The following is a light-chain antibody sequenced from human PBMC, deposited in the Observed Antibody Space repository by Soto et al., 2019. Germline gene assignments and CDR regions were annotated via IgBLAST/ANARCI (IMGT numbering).Light chain of an antibody. CDR3: QQYGRSPFT. Sequence: EIVMTQSPGTLSLSPGETATLSCRASQSVSSNYVAWFHQKPGQAPRLLIYGASSRATGLPDRFSARGSGTDFTLTISRLEPEDFAVYYCQQYGRSPFTFGPGTKVAIK. CDR2: GAS. J-gene: IGKJ3*01. CDR1: QSVSSNY. V-gene: IGKV3-20*01.